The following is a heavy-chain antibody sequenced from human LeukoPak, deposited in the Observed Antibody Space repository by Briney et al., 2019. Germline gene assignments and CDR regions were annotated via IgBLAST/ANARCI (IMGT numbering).Heavy chain of an antibody. CDR1: GGTFSSYA. J-gene: IGHJ4*02. CDR2: IIPILGMA. Sequence: ASVKVSCKASGGTFSSYAISWVRQAPGQGLEWMGRIIPILGMANYAQKFQGRVTITADKSTSTAYMELSSLRSEDTAVYYCAKAGYSGYVFDYWGQGTLVTVSS. CDR3: AKAGYSGYVFDY. D-gene: IGHD5-12*01. V-gene: IGHV1-69*04.